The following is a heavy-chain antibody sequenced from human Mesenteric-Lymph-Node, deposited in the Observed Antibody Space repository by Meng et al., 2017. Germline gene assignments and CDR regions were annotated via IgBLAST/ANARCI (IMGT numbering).Heavy chain of an antibody. J-gene: IGHJ6*02. V-gene: IGHV3-74*01. CDR3: ARDRHGMDV. Sequence: GESLKISCAASGFIFSDYWMHWVRQAPGKGLEWISRISRDRTTTTYADSVKGRFTISRDNSKNTLYLQMNSLRAEDTAVYYCARDRHGMDVWGQGTTVTVSS. D-gene: IGHD6-6*01. CDR2: ISRDRTTT. CDR1: GFIFSDYW.